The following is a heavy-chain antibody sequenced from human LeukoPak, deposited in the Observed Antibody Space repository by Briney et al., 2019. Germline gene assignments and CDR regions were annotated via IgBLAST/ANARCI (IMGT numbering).Heavy chain of an antibody. J-gene: IGHJ4*02. Sequence: ASVKVSCKASGYTFTSYDINWVRQATGQGLEWMGWMNPNSGNTGYAQKFQGRVTMTRNTSISTAHMELSSLRSEDTAVYYCARDYYDSSGYYTDYWGQGTLVTVSS. CDR1: GYTFTSYD. V-gene: IGHV1-8*01. CDR2: MNPNSGNT. CDR3: ARDYYDSSGYYTDY. D-gene: IGHD3-22*01.